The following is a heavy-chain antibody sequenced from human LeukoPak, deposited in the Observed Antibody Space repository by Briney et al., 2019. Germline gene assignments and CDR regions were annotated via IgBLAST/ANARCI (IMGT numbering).Heavy chain of an antibody. J-gene: IGHJ6*02. Sequence: SETLSLTCTVSGGSISSYYWSWIRQPPGKGLEWIGYIYHSGSTNYNPSLKSRVTISVDTSKNQFSLKLSSVTAADTAVYYCARDLLYSYGSGPPRLYYGMDVWGQGTTVTVSS. D-gene: IGHD5-18*01. CDR2: IYHSGST. CDR3: ARDLLYSYGSGPPRLYYGMDV. V-gene: IGHV4-59*01. CDR1: GGSISSYY.